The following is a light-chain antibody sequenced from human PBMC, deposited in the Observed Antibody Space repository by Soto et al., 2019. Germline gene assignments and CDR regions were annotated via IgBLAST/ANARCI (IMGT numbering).Light chain of an antibody. V-gene: IGKV1-39*01. Sequence: IQLTQSPSSLSASVGDRVSITCRASQGIRNDLGWYQQKPGKAPKLLIYAASNLQSGVPSRFSGSGSGTDFTLTISSLQPEDFATYFCQQSYSTPPWTFGQGTKVDIK. J-gene: IGKJ1*01. CDR2: AAS. CDR1: QGIRND. CDR3: QQSYSTPPWT.